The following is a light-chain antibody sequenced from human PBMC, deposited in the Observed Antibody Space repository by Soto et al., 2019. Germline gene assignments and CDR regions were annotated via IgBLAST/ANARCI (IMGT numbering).Light chain of an antibody. V-gene: IGKV3-20*01. Sequence: EIVLTQSPGTLSLSPGERATLSCRASQSVSSSYLAWYQQKPGQAPRLLIYGASSRATGIPDRFIGRGSGTHFTLAISRLEPEDFAVYYCHQFGDSPQTFGQGTKVDIK. CDR2: GAS. J-gene: IGKJ1*01. CDR3: HQFGDSPQT. CDR1: QSVSSSY.